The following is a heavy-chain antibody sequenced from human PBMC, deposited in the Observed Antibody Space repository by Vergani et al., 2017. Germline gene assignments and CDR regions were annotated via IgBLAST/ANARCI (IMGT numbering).Heavy chain of an antibody. Sequence: QITLKESGPTLVKPTQTLTLTCTFSGFSLNTRGVSVAWIRQPPGKALDWLAPIYWNDDQHYSLSLNNRVTITKDTSTNKVVLTMTNMDYVDTGTYCCVYRKTDYGTTGCFYPFYYCYYMDDWGKGTTVTVSS. V-gene: IGHV2-5*04. CDR3: VYRKTDYGTTGCFYPFYYCYYMDD. CDR1: GFSLNTRGVS. D-gene: IGHD1-7*01. CDR2: IYWNDDQ. J-gene: IGHJ6*03.